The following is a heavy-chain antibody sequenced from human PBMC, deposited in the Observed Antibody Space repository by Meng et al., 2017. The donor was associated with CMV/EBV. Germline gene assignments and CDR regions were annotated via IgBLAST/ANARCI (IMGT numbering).Heavy chain of an antibody. V-gene: IGHV1-8*03. J-gene: IGHJ6*02. CDR2: MNPNSGST. D-gene: IGHD2-2*02. CDR1: GYTFTSYD. Sequence: ASVKVSCKASGYTFTSYDINWVRQATGQGLEWMGWMNPNSGSTGYAQKFQGRVTITRNTSISTAYMELSSLRSEDTAVYYCARGEGFDCSSTSCYIYYYYYYGMDVWGQGTTVTVSS. CDR3: ARGEGFDCSSTSCYIYYYYYYGMDV.